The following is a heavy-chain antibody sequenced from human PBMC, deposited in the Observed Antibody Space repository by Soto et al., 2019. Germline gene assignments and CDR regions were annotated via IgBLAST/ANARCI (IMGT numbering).Heavy chain of an antibody. CDR2: IYATGTT. J-gene: IGHJ5*02. D-gene: IGHD1-1*01. Sequence: SETLSLTCTVSVASISGFYWSWIRKSAGKGLEWIGRIYATGTTDYNPSLKSRVMMSVDTSKKQFSLKLRSVTAADTAVYYCVRDGTKTLRDWFDPWGQGTLVTVSS. CDR3: VRDGTKTLRDWFDP. V-gene: IGHV4-4*07. CDR1: VASISGFY.